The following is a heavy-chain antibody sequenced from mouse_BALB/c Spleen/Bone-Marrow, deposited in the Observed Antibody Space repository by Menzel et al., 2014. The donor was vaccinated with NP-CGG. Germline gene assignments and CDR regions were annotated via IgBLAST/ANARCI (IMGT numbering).Heavy chain of an antibody. CDR1: GYTFSSYW. CDR2: ILPGSGNT. Sequence: VKLQESGPEPMKPGASVKISCKATGYTFSSYWIEWVKQRPGHGLEWIGEILPGSGNTHYNEKFKGKATFTADTSSNTAYMQLSSLTSEDSAVYYCTRQGFACWGQGTLVTVSA. V-gene: IGHV1-9*01. CDR3: TRQGFAC. J-gene: IGHJ3*01.